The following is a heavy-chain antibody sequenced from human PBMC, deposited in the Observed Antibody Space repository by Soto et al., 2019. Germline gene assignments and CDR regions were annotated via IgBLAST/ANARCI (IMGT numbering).Heavy chain of an antibody. D-gene: IGHD5-12*01. Sequence: EVQLLESGGDLVQPGGSLRLSCAASGFTFSNYAMIWVRQAPGKGLEWVSVISGSGGSTYYADSVKGRFTISRDNSKNKLHIKMNNLSAEDTTVHNCAKFQATICPGDAVNCGMDVWGQGTTVTVSS. CDR3: AKFQATICPGDAVNCGMDV. CDR1: GFTFSNYA. CDR2: ISGSGGST. J-gene: IGHJ6*02. V-gene: IGHV3-23*01.